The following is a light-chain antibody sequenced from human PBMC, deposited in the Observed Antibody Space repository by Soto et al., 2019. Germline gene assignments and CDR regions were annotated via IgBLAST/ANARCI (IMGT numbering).Light chain of an antibody. J-gene: IGLJ3*02. CDR1: SSNLGAGYD. V-gene: IGLV1-40*01. CDR2: GNR. CDR3: QAYDYSLTASV. Sequence: QSVLTQPPSVSGAPGQRVTLSCTGNSSNLGAGYDVHWYQQLPGAAPKLVIFGNRNRPSGVPERFSGSKSGTSASLAITGLRAEDEAHYYCQAYDYSLTASVFGGGTKLTVL.